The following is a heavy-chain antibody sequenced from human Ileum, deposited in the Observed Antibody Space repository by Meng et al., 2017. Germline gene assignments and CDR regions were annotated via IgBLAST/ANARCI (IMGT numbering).Heavy chain of an antibody. V-gene: IGHV3-11*04. J-gene: IGHJ4*02. CDR1: GFTFSDYY. D-gene: IGHD6-19*01. CDR2: ISSRGTII. Sequence: GESLKISCAASGFTFSDYYMSWIRQAPGKGLEWLSYISSRGTIIYYADSVKGRFTLSRDNAENSLYLRMNSLRAEDTALYYCARSIAVTELYFDYWGQGTPVTVSS. CDR3: ARSIAVTELYFDY.